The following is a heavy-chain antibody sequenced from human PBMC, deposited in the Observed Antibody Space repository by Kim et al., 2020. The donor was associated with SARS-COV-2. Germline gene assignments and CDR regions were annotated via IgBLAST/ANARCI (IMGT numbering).Heavy chain of an antibody. CDR3: ARGSGWYQLMPARYFDY. CDR1: GGSFSGYY. J-gene: IGHJ4*02. CDR2: INHSGST. D-gene: IGHD6-19*01. V-gene: IGHV4-34*01. Sequence: SETLSLTCAVYGGSFSGYYWSWIRQPPGKGLEWIGEINHSGSTNYNPSLKSRVTISVDTSKNQFSLKLSSVTAADTAVYYCARGSGWYQLMPARYFDYWGQGTLVTVSS.